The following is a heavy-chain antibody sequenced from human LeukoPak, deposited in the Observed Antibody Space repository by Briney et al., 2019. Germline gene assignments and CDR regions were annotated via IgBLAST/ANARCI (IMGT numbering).Heavy chain of an antibody. CDR3: ARETAMAPYYFDY. CDR1: GYSISSIYY. J-gene: IGHJ4*02. Sequence: SETLSLTCTVSGYSISSIYYWGWIRQPPGKGLEWIGSIYHSGSTYYNPSLKSRVTISVDTSKNQFSLKLSSVTAADTAVYYCARETAMAPYYFDYWGQGTLVTVSS. D-gene: IGHD5-18*01. CDR2: IYHSGST. V-gene: IGHV4-38-2*02.